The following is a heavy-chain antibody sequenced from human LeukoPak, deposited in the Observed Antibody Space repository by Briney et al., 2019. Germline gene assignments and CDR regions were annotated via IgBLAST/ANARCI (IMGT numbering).Heavy chain of an antibody. D-gene: IGHD6-19*01. CDR3: ASMGIAVAGWNTYYFDY. Sequence: SVKVSCKASGGTFSSYTISWVRQAPGQGLEWVGRIIPILGIANYAQKFQGRVTITADKSTSTAYMELSSLRSEDTAVYYCASMGIAVAGWNTYYFDYWGQGTLVTVSS. CDR2: IIPILGIA. J-gene: IGHJ4*02. CDR1: GGTFSSYT. V-gene: IGHV1-69*02.